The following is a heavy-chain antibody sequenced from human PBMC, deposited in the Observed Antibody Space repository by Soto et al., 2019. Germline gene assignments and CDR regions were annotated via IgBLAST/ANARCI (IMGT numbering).Heavy chain of an antibody. CDR1: GGSVSSGSYY. J-gene: IGHJ4*02. CDR3: ATLPPRVVVSVLPIPT. D-gene: IGHD2-21*01. CDR2: IYHSGST. V-gene: IGHV4-61*01. Sequence: PSETLSLTCTVSGGSVSSGSYYWSWIRQPPGKGLEWIGYIYHSGSTNYNPSLKSRVTISVDRSKNQFSLKLSSVTAADTAMYYCATLPPRVVVSVLPIPTWGQGTQVTVSS.